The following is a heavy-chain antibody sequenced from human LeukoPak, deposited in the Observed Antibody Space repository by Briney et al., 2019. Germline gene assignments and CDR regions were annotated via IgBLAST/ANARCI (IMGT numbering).Heavy chain of an antibody. Sequence: GESLKISCKGSGYSFPNYWIGWVRQMPGKGLEWMGIINPGDSDTRYSPSIPGQITISAHKSLSPPCLQSSSLRASDPAMYYCAFYYATPRYSDYWGQGTLVTVSS. CDR2: INPGDSDT. CDR3: AFYYATPRYSDY. V-gene: IGHV5-51*01. J-gene: IGHJ4*02. CDR1: GYSFPNYW. D-gene: IGHD2-15*01.